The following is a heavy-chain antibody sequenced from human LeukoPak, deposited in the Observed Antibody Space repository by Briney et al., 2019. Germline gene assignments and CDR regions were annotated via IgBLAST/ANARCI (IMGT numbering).Heavy chain of an antibody. CDR1: GFTFSDYY. CDR2: ISSSGSTI. D-gene: IGHD6-19*01. J-gene: IGHJ4*02. Sequence: PGGSLRLSCAASGFTFSDYYMSWIRQAPGKGLEWVSYISSSGSTIYYADSVKGRFTISRDTSKNTLYLQMNSLRAEDTAVYYCAKDRGESQWLDDYWGQGTLVTVSS. V-gene: IGHV3-11*04. CDR3: AKDRGESQWLDDY.